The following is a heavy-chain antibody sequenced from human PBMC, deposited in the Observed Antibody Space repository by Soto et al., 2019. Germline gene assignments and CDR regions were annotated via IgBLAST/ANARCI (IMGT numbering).Heavy chain of an antibody. Sequence: GGALRLSCSASGFTFSSYAMSWVRQAPGKGLEWVSAISGSGGSTYYADSVKGRFTISRDNSKNTLYLQMNSLRAEDTAVYYCAKEGTGTTSFSYYYYYGMDVWGQGTTVTVSS. CDR2: ISGSGGST. D-gene: IGHD1-7*01. CDR3: AKEGTGTTSFSYYYYYGMDV. V-gene: IGHV3-23*01. CDR1: GFTFSSYA. J-gene: IGHJ6*02.